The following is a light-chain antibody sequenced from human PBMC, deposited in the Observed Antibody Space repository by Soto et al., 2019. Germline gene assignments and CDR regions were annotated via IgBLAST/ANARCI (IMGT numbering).Light chain of an antibody. CDR3: SSYTSSSTWV. Sequence: QSVLTQPDSVSGSPGQSITISCTGTSSDVGGYNYVSWYQQHPGKAPKLMIYEGSKRPSGVSNRFSGSKSGNTASLTISGLQAEDEAEYYCSSYTSSSTWVFGGGTKVTVL. CDR2: EGS. V-gene: IGLV2-14*01. CDR1: SSDVGGYNY. J-gene: IGLJ3*02.